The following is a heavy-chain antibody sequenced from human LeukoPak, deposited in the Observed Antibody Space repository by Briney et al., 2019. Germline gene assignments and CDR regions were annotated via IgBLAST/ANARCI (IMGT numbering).Heavy chain of an antibody. J-gene: IGHJ1*01. V-gene: IGHV3-21*01. CDR1: GFTFSSYS. CDR2: ISSSSSYI. Sequence: PGGSLRLSCAASGFTFSSYSMNWVRQAPGKGLEWVSSISSSSSYIYYAGSVKGRFTISRDNAKNSLYLQMNSLRAEDTAVYYCARVDNFDYYDSSGSRAPWGQGTLVTVSS. CDR3: ARVDNFDYYDSSGSRAP. D-gene: IGHD3-22*01.